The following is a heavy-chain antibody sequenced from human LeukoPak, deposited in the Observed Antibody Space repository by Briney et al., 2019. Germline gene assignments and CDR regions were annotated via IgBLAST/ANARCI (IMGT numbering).Heavy chain of an antibody. D-gene: IGHD6-6*01. V-gene: IGHV3-48*03. CDR1: GFPFSDHE. CDR2: IAGSTI. Sequence: GGSLRLSCAASGFPFSDHEMNWVRQAPGKGLQWVSYIAGSTIYYADSVKGRFTISRDNARNSLYLQMNSLRDDDTAVYYCARDRDSSFDYWGQGTLVTVSS. CDR3: ARDRDSSFDY. J-gene: IGHJ4*02.